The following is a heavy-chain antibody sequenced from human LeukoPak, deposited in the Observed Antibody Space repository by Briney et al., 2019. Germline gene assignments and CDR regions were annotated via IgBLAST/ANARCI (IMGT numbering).Heavy chain of an antibody. CDR2: ISYDGSNK. Sequence: GRSLRLSCAASGFTFSSYAMHWVRQAPGKGLEWVAVISYDGSNKYYADSVKGRFTISRDNSKNTLYLQMNSLRAEDTAVYYCAKDMVRNPGGAFDIWGQGTMATVSS. J-gene: IGHJ3*02. CDR3: AKDMVRNPGGAFDI. CDR1: GFTFSSYA. V-gene: IGHV3-30*04. D-gene: IGHD3-10*01.